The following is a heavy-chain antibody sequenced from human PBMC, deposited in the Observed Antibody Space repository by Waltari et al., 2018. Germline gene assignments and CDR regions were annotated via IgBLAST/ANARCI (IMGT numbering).Heavy chain of an antibody. V-gene: IGHV3-15*01. J-gene: IGHJ4*02. CDR3: TTDRFD. Sequence: EVQLVESGGGLVMPGGSLRLSCAASGFTFRNTWMSWVRQAPGKGLEWFGRIKSRSAGGTTDYTSPVKGRVTISRDDSQNTLHLQMNSLKTEDTAVYYCTTDRFDWGQGILVTVSS. D-gene: IGHD3-16*01. CDR2: IKSRSAGGTT. CDR1: GFTFRNTW.